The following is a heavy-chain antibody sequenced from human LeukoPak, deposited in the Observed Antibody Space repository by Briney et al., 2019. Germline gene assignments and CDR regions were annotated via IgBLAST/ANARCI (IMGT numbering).Heavy chain of an antibody. V-gene: IGHV3-11*01. J-gene: IGHJ4*02. CDR3: ARVVGGYSVYYFDY. CDR1: GFTFSDYY. D-gene: IGHD3-22*01. CDR2: ISSSGSTI. Sequence: GGSLRLSCAASGFTFSDYYMSWLRQAPGKGLEWGSYISSSGSTIYYADSVKGRFTISRDNAKNSLYLQMNSLRAEDTAVYYCARVVGGYSVYYFDYWGQGTLVTVSS.